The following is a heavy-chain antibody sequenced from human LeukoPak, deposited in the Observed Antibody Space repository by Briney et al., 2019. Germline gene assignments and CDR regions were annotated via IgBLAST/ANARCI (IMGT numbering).Heavy chain of an antibody. J-gene: IGHJ6*02. CDR3: ARDAAAADTYYYYYYGMDV. CDR1: GYTFTSYY. D-gene: IGHD6-13*01. V-gene: IGHV1-46*01. Sequence: PWASVKVSCKASGYTFTSYYMHWVRQAPGQGLEWMGIINPSGGSTSYAQKFQGRVTMTRDTSTSTVYMELSSLRSEDTAVYYCARDAAAADTYYYYYYGMDVWGQGTTVTVSS. CDR2: INPSGGST.